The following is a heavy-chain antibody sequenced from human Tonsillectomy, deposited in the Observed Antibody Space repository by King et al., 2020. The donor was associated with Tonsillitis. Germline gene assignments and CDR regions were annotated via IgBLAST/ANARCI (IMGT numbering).Heavy chain of an antibody. J-gene: IGHJ4*02. Sequence: VQLQESGPGLVKPSETLSLTCTVSGGSISSYYWSWIRQPAGKGLEWIGRIYTSGSTNYNTSLKSRVTMSVDTSKNQFSLKLSSVTAADTAVYYCARDLRRITIFGVAKVTFDYWGQGTLVTVSS. V-gene: IGHV4-4*07. CDR1: GGSISSYY. D-gene: IGHD3-3*01. CDR3: ARDLRRITIFGVAKVTFDY. CDR2: IYTSGST.